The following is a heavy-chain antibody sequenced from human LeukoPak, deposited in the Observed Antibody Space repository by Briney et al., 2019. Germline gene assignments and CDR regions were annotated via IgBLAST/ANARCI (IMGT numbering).Heavy chain of an antibody. Sequence: RTGGSLRLSCAAFGFTFSSYSMNWVRQAPGKGLEWVSYISSSSSTIYYADSVKGRFTISRDNAKNSLYLQMNSLRAEDTAVYYCAELGITMIGGVWGKGTTVTISS. CDR3: AELGITMIGGV. J-gene: IGHJ6*04. V-gene: IGHV3-48*01. CDR1: GFTFSSYS. D-gene: IGHD3-10*02. CDR2: ISSSSSTI.